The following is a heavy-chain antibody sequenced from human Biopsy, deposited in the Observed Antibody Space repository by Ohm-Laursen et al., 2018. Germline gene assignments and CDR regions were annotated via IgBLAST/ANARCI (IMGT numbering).Heavy chain of an antibody. J-gene: IGHJ4*02. CDR1: GFRFDDYA. V-gene: IGHV3-9*01. CDR2: ISWSRGTI. D-gene: IGHD6-19*01. Sequence: SLRLSCAAPGFRFDDYAMQWVRQAPGKGLEWVSGISWSRGTIGYADSVKGRFTVSRDNAKNSLFLQMNSLRVEDTALYYCVKSAYSSGFWEASDYWGQGTLVTVSS. CDR3: VKSAYSSGFWEASDY.